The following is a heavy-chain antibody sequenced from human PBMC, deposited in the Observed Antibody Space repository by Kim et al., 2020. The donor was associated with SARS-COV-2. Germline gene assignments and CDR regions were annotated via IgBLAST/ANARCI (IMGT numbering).Heavy chain of an antibody. CDR3: ARGGLYQPLGYFDY. J-gene: IGHJ4*02. D-gene: IGHD3-16*02. V-gene: IGHV4-34*01. Sequence: SETLSLTCAVYGGSFSGYYWSWIRQPPGKGLEWIGEINHSGSTNYNPSLKSRVTISVDTSKNQFSLKLSSVTAADTAVYYCARGGLYQPLGYFDYWGQGTLVTVSS. CDR1: GGSFSGYY. CDR2: INHSGST.